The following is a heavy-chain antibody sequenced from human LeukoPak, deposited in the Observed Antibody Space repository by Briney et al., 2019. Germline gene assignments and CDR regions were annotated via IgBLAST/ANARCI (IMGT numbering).Heavy chain of an antibody. V-gene: IGHV1-69*05. Sequence: ASVKVSCKASGGTFSNYAISWVRQAPGQGLEWTGGIIPIFGTTNYAQKFQGRVTITTDESTSTAYMELSSLRSEDTAVYYCARIPPEGDAFDIWGQGTMVTVSS. CDR1: GGTFSNYA. CDR3: ARIPPEGDAFDI. J-gene: IGHJ3*02. CDR2: IIPIFGTT.